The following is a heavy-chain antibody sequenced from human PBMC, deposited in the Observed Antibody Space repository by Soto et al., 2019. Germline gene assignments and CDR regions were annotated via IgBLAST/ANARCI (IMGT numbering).Heavy chain of an antibody. CDR3: AKDRGSSGRAGAFDI. CDR1: GFTFSSYG. D-gene: IGHD6-19*01. Sequence: QVQLVESGGGVVQPGRSLRLSCAASGFTFSSYGMHWVRQAPGKGLEWVAVISYDGSNKYYADSVKGRFTISRDNSKNTLYLQMNSLRAEETTVYYCAKDRGSSGRAGAFDIWGQGTMVTVSS. CDR2: ISYDGSNK. J-gene: IGHJ3*02. V-gene: IGHV3-30*18.